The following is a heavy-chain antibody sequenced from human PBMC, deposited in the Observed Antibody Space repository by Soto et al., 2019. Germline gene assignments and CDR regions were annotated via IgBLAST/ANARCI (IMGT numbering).Heavy chain of an antibody. Sequence: QVQLVQSGAEVKKPGSSVKVSCKASGGTFTDYSFSWVRQAPGQGLEWMGRVIPRLEAANYAQKFQDRVRITADRSTTTAYMELSSLRSEDTAMYYCARGYYPHYYYYGMDLWGQGTAVIVSS. V-gene: IGHV1-69*08. CDR1: GGTFTDYS. CDR2: VIPRLEAA. CDR3: ARGYYPHYYYYGMDL. J-gene: IGHJ6*02. D-gene: IGHD3-3*01.